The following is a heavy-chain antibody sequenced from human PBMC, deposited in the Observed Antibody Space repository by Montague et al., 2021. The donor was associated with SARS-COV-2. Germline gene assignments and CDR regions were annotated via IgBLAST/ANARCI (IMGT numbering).Heavy chain of an antibody. CDR2: IYHSGST. J-gene: IGHJ6*02. CDR3: ARAGQQLARYYYYGMDV. V-gene: IGHV4-59*01. Sequence: SETLSLTCTASGGSISSYYWSWIRQPPGKGLEWIGYIYHSGSTNYNPSLKSRVTISVDTSKNQFSLKLSSVTAADTAVYYCARAGQQLARYYYYGMDVWGQGTTVTVSS. D-gene: IGHD6-13*01. CDR1: GGSISSYY.